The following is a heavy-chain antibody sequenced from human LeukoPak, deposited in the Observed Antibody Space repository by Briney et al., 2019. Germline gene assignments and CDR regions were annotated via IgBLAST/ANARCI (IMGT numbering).Heavy chain of an antibody. Sequence: SEALSLTCTASGGSINNYYWSWIRQPPGNRLEWIGYIYYSGSTNYNPSLKSRVTISLDTSKNQFSLKLSSVTAADTAVYYCARGSRGGNAGYQFDYWGQGTLVTVSS. J-gene: IGHJ4*02. D-gene: IGHD4-23*01. CDR3: ARGSRGGNAGYQFDY. CDR1: GGSINNYY. V-gene: IGHV4-59*13. CDR2: IYYSGST.